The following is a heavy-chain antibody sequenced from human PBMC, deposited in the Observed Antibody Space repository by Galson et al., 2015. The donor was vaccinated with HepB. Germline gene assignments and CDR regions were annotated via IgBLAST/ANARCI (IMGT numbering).Heavy chain of an antibody. CDR3: ARAQWLRDVDY. Sequence: SLRLSCAASGFTFSSYSMNWVRQAPGKGLEWVSYISSSSSTTYYADSVKGRFTISRDNAKNSLYLQMNSLRAEDTAVYYCARAQWLRDVDYWGLGTLVTVSS. CDR1: GFTFSSYS. V-gene: IGHV3-48*04. D-gene: IGHD5-12*01. J-gene: IGHJ4*02. CDR2: ISSSSSTT.